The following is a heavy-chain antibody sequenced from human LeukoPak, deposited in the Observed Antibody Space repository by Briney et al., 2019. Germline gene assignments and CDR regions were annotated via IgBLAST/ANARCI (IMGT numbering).Heavy chain of an antibody. CDR2: IYYSGST. J-gene: IGHJ5*02. V-gene: IGHV4-59*08. CDR1: GGSISSYY. Sequence: SETLSLTCTVSGGSISSYYWSWIRQPPGKGLEWIGYIYYSGSTNYNPSLKSRVTISVDTSKNQFSLKLSSVTAADTAVYYCARSKRNTMVRGVIVSANWFDPWGQGTLVTVSS. CDR3: ARSKRNTMVRGVIVSANWFDP. D-gene: IGHD3-10*01.